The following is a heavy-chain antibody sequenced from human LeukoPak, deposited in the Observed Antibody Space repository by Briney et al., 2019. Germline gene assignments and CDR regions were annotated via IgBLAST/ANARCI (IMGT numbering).Heavy chain of an antibody. CDR3: AREYYYDSSGYLDY. V-gene: IGHV1-18*01. Sequence: ASVKVSCKASGYTFTSYGISWVRQAPGQGLEWMGWISAYNGNTNYAQKLRGRVTMTTDTSTSTAYMELRSLRSDDTAVYYCAREYYYDSSGYLDYWGQGTLVTVSS. J-gene: IGHJ4*02. CDR1: GYTFTSYG. CDR2: ISAYNGNT. D-gene: IGHD3-22*01.